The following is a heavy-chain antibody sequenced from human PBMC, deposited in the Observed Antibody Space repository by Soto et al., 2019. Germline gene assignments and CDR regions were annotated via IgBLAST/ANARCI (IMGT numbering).Heavy chain of an antibody. CDR2: IWYDGSKT. J-gene: IGHJ4*02. V-gene: IGHV3-33*01. Sequence: QVQLVESGGGVVQPGRSLILSCAASAFTFNKYGMHWVRQAPGKGLEWVALIWYDGSKTDYADSVKGRFTISRDNSKNTLFLQMNNLRAEDTAVYYCARDGLDGSSWHYFESWGQGTLVTVSS. D-gene: IGHD6-13*01. CDR1: AFTFNKYG. CDR3: ARDGLDGSSWHYFES.